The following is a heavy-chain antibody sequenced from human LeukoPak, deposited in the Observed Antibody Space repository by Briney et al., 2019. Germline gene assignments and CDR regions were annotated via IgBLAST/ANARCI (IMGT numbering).Heavy chain of an antibody. CDR3: ARAPAGQLVPWYFDY. Sequence: PGRSLRLSCAASGFTFSSYAMHWVRQAPGKGLEWVAVISYDGSNKYYADSVRGRFTISRDNSKNTLYLRMNSLRAEDTAVYYCARAPAGQLVPWYFDYWGQGTLVTVSS. CDR2: ISYDGSNK. J-gene: IGHJ4*02. CDR1: GFTFSSYA. V-gene: IGHV3-30-3*01. D-gene: IGHD6-13*01.